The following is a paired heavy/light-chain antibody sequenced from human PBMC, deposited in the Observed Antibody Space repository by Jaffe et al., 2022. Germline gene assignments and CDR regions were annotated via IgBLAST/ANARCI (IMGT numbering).Heavy chain of an antibody. V-gene: IGHV3-48*03. Sequence: EVQLVESGGGLVQPGGSLRLSCAASGFTFSSYEMNWVRQAPGKGLEWVSYISSSGSTIYYADSVKGRFTISRDNAKNSLYLQMNSLRAEDTAVYYCARERYCSSTSCYKGSGGYDFPYYFDYWGQGTLVTVSS. CDR3: ARERYCSSTSCYKGSGGYDFPYYFDY. J-gene: IGHJ4*02. D-gene: IGHD2-2*01. CDR1: GFTFSSYE. CDR2: ISSSGSTI.
Light chain of an antibody. CDR3: QQYDNLPT. Sequence: DIQMTQSPSSLSASVGDRVTITCQASQDISNYLNWYQQKPGKAPKLLIYDASNLETGVPSRFSGSGSGTDFTFTISSLQPEDIATYYCQQYDNLPTFGGGTKVEIK. CDR1: QDISNY. V-gene: IGKV1-33*01. J-gene: IGKJ4*01. CDR2: DAS.